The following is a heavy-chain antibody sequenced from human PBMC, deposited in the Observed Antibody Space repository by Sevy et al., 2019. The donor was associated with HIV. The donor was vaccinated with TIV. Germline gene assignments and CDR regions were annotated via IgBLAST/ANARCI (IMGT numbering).Heavy chain of an antibody. V-gene: IGHV3-23*01. CDR2: ISGSGGST. Sequence: GGSLRLSCAASGFTFSSYAMSWVRQALGKGLEWVSAISGSGGSTYYADSVKGRFTISRDNSKNTLYLQMNSLRAEDTAVYYCAKMAGITPSRMYYFDYWGQGTLVTVSS. CDR3: AKMAGITPSRMYYFDY. CDR1: GFTFSSYA. J-gene: IGHJ4*02. D-gene: IGHD2-15*01.